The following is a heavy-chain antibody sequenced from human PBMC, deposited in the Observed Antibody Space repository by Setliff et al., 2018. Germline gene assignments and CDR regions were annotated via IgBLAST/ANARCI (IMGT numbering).Heavy chain of an antibody. CDR3: ARDVWGAGTGWFDP. CDR2: IYTGGST. Sequence: PSETLSLTCIVSGVSVSRHYWSWIRPPPGKTLEWIGYIYTGGSTTYNPSLKSRVTLSLDTSKNHLSLNPTSVTAADTAVYCCARDVWGAGTGWFDPWGLGILVTVSS. J-gene: IGHJ5*02. V-gene: IGHV4-4*08. CDR1: GVSVSRHY. D-gene: IGHD1-1*01.